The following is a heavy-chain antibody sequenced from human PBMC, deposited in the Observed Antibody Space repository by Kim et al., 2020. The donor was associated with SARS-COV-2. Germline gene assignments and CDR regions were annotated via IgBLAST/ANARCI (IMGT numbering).Heavy chain of an antibody. CDR1: GFIFSNFA. D-gene: IGHD3-10*01. CDR2: IWHDESSK. Sequence: GGSLRLSCTTSGFIFSNFAMHWVRQAPGRGLEWVAVIWHDESSKYYSDSVKGRFTVSRDNSKNTLHLQMSSLRAEDTAVYYCAKAMVPDAWGQGTQVTVSS. V-gene: IGHV3-33*06. J-gene: IGHJ5*02. CDR3: AKAMVPDA.